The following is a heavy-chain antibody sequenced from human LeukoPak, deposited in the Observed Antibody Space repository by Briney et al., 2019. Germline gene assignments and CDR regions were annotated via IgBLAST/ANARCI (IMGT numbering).Heavy chain of an antibody. D-gene: IGHD2-15*01. J-gene: IGHJ6*03. CDR1: GYTFTGYY. CDR3: ARDTVVVVADYYYYYMDV. V-gene: IGHV1-2*06. CDR2: INPNSGGT. Sequence: ASVKVSCKASGYTFTGYYMHWVRQAPGQGLEWMGRINPNSGGTNYAQKFQGRVTVTRDTSISTAYMELSRLRSDDTAVYYCARDTVVVVADYYYYYMDVWGKGTTVTVSS.